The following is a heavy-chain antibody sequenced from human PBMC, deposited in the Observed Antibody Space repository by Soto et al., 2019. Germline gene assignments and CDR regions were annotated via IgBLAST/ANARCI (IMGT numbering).Heavy chain of an antibody. CDR3: ARDPDYGGNSDY. D-gene: IGHD4-17*01. CDR1: GGTFSSYT. CDR2: IIPILGIA. J-gene: IGHJ4*02. V-gene: IGHV1-69*04. Sequence: GASVKVSCKASGGTFSSYTISWVRQAPGQGLEWMGRIIPILGIANYAQKFQGRVTITADKSTSTAYMELSSLRSEDTAVYYCARDPDYGGNSDYWGQGTLVTVSS.